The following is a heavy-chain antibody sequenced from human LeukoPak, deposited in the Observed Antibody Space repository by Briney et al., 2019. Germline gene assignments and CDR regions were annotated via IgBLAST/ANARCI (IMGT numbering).Heavy chain of an antibody. CDR3: ARGQGTVTTH. CDR2: INHSGSA. J-gene: IGHJ4*02. V-gene: IGHV4-34*01. Sequence: ASETLSLTCDVYGGSFSGYYWSGIRQPPGKGLEWIGEINHSGSANYNPSLMSRVTISLDTSKNHFSLNLSSVTAADTAVYYCARGQGTVTTHWGQGTLVTVSS. D-gene: IGHD4-11*01. CDR1: GGSFSGYY.